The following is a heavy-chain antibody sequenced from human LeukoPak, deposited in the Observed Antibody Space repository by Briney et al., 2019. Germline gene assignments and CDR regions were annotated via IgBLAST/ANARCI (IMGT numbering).Heavy chain of an antibody. V-gene: IGHV1-2*02. CDR2: INPNSGGT. Sequence: ASVKVSCKASGYTFTGYYMHWVRQAPGQGLEWMGWINPNSGGTNYAQKFQGRVTMTRDTSISTAYMELSRLRSEDTAVYYCARVGYDFWSGYYDYYYYYMDVWGKGTTVTVSS. D-gene: IGHD3-3*01. CDR3: ARVGYDFWSGYYDYYYYYMDV. CDR1: GYTFTGYY. J-gene: IGHJ6*03.